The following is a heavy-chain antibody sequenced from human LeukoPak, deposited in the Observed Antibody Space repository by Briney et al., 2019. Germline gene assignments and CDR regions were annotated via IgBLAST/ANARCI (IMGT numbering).Heavy chain of an antibody. CDR2: IYYSGST. CDR1: GGSISSSSYY. D-gene: IGHD3-10*01. J-gene: IGHJ3*02. Sequence: PSETLSLTCTVSGGSISSSSYYWGWIRQPPGKGLEWIGSIYYSGSTYYNPSLKSRVTISVDTSKNQFSLKLSSVTAADTAVYYCARYPPLGAFDIWGQGTMVTVSS. CDR3: ARYPPLGAFDI. V-gene: IGHV4-39*01.